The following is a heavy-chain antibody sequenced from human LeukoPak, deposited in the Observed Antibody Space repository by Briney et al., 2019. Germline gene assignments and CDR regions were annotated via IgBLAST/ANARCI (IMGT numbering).Heavy chain of an antibody. Sequence: ASVKVSCKASGYTFTYRYLHWVRQAPGQALEWMGWITPFNGNTNYAQKFQDRVTITRDRSMSTAYMELSSLRSEDTAVYYCARGGWLASRHLDYWGQGTLVTVSS. CDR2: ITPFNGNT. V-gene: IGHV1-45*02. CDR1: GYTFTYRY. D-gene: IGHD5-12*01. J-gene: IGHJ4*02. CDR3: ARGGWLASRHLDY.